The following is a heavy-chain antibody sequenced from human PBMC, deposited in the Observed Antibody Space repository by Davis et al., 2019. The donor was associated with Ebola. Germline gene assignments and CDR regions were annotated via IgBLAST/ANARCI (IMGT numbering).Heavy chain of an antibody. J-gene: IGHJ4*02. Sequence: ASVKVSCKASGYTFTGYYMHWVRQAPGQGLEWMGWMNPNSGNTGYAQKFQGRVTMTRNTSISTAYMELSSLRSEDTAVYYCARNNWGSVNFDYWGQGTLVTVSS. CDR2: MNPNSGNT. CDR1: GYTFTGYY. D-gene: IGHD7-27*01. V-gene: IGHV1-8*02. CDR3: ARNNWGSVNFDY.